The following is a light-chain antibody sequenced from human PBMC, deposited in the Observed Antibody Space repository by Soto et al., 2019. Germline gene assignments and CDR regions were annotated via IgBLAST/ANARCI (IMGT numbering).Light chain of an antibody. Sequence: EIVLTQSPATLSLSPGARATLSCRASQSISSHLAWYQQKPGQTPRLLMYDASNRATAVPARFSGSGSGTDFTLTISSLEPEDLAVYYCQHRSTWPLTFGGGTKVEIK. CDR1: QSISSH. CDR2: DAS. V-gene: IGKV3-11*01. J-gene: IGKJ4*01. CDR3: QHRSTWPLT.